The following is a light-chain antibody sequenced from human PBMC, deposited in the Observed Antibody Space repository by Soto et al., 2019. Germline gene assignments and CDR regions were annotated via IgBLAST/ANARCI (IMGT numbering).Light chain of an antibody. CDR2: AAS. CDR3: QQSYSSLWT. CDR1: KGISSY. J-gene: IGKJ1*01. V-gene: IGKV1-39*01. Sequence: DIQLTQSPSFLSASVGDRVTITCRASKGISSYLAWYQQKPGKAPNLLIYAASSLQSGVPSRFSGSRSGTDFTLTISSLQPEDFATYYCQQSYSSLWTFGQGTKVDI.